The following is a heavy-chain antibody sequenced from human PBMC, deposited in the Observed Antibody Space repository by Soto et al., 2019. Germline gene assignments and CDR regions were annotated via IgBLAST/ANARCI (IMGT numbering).Heavy chain of an antibody. J-gene: IGHJ4*02. CDR2: IYYSGST. CDR3: ASQGVATSDY. Sequence: QLQLQESGPGLVKPSETLSLTCTVSGGSISSSSYYWGWIRQPPGKGLEWIGSIYYSGSTYYNPSLKSRITIAVDTSKNQFSLKLSSVTAADAAVYDCASQGVATSDYWGQGTLVTVSS. CDR1: GGSISSSSYY. D-gene: IGHD5-12*01. V-gene: IGHV4-39*01.